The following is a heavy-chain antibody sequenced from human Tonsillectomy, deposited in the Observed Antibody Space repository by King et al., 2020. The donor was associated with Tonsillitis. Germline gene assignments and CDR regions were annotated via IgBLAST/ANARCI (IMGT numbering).Heavy chain of an antibody. CDR3: ARGNMITCGRVIVS. Sequence: QLQESGPGLVKPSETLSLTCTVSGGSISSSSYYWGWIRQPPGKGLEWIGSIYYSGSNYYNPSLKSRVTIYVDTTKNQFSLKLSSVTAADTAVYYCARGNMITCGRVIVSWGQGTLVTVSS. J-gene: IGHJ4*02. CDR1: GGSISSSSYY. D-gene: IGHD3-16*02. CDR2: IYYSGSN. V-gene: IGHV4-39*01.